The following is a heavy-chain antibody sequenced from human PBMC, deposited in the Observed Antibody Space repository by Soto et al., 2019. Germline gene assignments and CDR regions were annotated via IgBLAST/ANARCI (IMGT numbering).Heavy chain of an antibody. D-gene: IGHD5-18*01. CDR3: ARELTSYGSVDWFDP. Sequence: SETLSLTCAVYGGSINNYYWGWIRQSAGKGLEWIGRIQTSGSTNYNPSLKSRVTMSIDTSKNQFSLKLNSVTAADTAVYYCARELTSYGSVDWFDPWGQGTLVTVSS. CDR1: GGSINNYY. CDR2: IQTSGST. J-gene: IGHJ5*02. V-gene: IGHV4-4*07.